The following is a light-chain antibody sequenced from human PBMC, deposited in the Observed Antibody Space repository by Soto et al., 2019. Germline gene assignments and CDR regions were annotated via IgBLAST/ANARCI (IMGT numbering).Light chain of an antibody. Sequence: QSVLTQPASVSGSPGQSITISCNGTSSDVGGHDYVSWYQQHPGAAPKLTIFEVSNRPSGVSNRFSGSKSGNTASLTISGLQAEDEADYYCSSYTDSDSFYVFGSGTQLTVL. CDR1: SSDVGGHDY. J-gene: IGLJ1*01. CDR3: SSYTDSDSFYV. CDR2: EVS. V-gene: IGLV2-14*01.